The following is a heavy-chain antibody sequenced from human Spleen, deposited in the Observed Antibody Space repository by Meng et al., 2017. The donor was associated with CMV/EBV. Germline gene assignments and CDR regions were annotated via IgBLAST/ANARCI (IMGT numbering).Heavy chain of an antibody. CDR1: RYTFKGYY. Sequence: ASVKVSCKTSRYTFKGYYIHWVRQAPGQGLEWMGIINPSGGSSTYAQKFQGRVTMTRDTSTSTVYMELSSLSSEDTAVYFCARGFLRIAATGLGNWGLGTLVTVS. CDR3: ARGFLRIAATGLGN. J-gene: IGHJ4*02. CDR2: INPSGGSS. D-gene: IGHD6-13*01. V-gene: IGHV1-46*02.